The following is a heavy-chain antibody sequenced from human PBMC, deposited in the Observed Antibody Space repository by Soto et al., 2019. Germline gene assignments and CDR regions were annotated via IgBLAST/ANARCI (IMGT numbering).Heavy chain of an antibody. V-gene: IGHV1-69*01. Sequence: QVQLVQSGAEVKKPGSSVKVSCKASGGTFSSYAISWVRQAPGQGLEWMGGIIPIFGTANYAQKFQGRDTITADESTSTAYMDLSSLRSEDTAVYYCARVSRLTGTQRAFDYWGQGTLVTVSS. J-gene: IGHJ4*02. CDR2: IIPIFGTA. CDR3: ARVSRLTGTQRAFDY. CDR1: GGTFSSYA. D-gene: IGHD1-7*01.